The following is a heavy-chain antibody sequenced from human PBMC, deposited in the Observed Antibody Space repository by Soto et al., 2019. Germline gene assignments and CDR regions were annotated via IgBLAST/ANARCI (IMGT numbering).Heavy chain of an antibody. J-gene: IGHJ4*01. CDR2: ISSSSSYI. CDR3: ASDRRPHLDY. CDR1: GFTFSSYS. Sequence: EVQLVESGGGLVKPGGSLRLSCAASGFTFSSYSMKWVRQAPGKGLEWVSSISSSSSYIYYADSVKGRFTISRDNAKNSLYLQMNGLRAENTAVYYCASDRRPHLDYWGQGALVTVSS. V-gene: IGHV3-21*01.